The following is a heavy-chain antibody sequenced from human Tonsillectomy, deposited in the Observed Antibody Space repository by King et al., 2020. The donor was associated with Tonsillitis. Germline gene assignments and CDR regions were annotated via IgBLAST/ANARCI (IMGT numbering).Heavy chain of an antibody. J-gene: IGHJ4*02. CDR1: GFTFGSYW. V-gene: IGHV3-7*01. CDR3: ARDCFTFGGIDS. CDR2: IQQDSREK. Sequence: DVQLVESGGGVVQPGGSVRLSCVGSGFTFGSYWMNWVRQAPGKGLAWVANIQQDSREKFYADFVKGRFTISRDNARNSLYLEMTNLSAEDTALYYCARDCFTFGGIDSWGQGILVTVSS. D-gene: IGHD3-16*01.